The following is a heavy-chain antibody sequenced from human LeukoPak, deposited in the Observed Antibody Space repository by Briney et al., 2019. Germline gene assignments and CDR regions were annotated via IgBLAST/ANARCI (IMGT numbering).Heavy chain of an antibody. D-gene: IGHD2-21*02. CDR2: IYYSGST. Sequence: SETLSLTCTVSGGSISSYYWSWIRQPPGKGLEWIGYIYYSGSTNYNPSLKSRVTISLDTSKNQFSLRLSSVTAADTALYYRARAGGGDAHFPFDYWGQGTLVTVSS. CDR3: ARAGGGDAHFPFDY. V-gene: IGHV4-59*12. J-gene: IGHJ4*02. CDR1: GGSISSYY.